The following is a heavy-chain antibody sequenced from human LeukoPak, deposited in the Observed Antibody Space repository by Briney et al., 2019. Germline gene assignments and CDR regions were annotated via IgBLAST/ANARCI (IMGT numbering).Heavy chain of an antibody. CDR2: IYHSGST. J-gene: IGHJ3*02. Sequence: SETLSLTCTVSGGSISSYYWSWIRQPPGKGLEWIGYIYHSGSTYYNPSLKSRVTISVDRSKNQFSLKLSSVTAADTAVYYCARGNYGSAFDIWGQGTMVTVSS. D-gene: IGHD4-11*01. V-gene: IGHV4-59*12. CDR1: GGSISSYY. CDR3: ARGNYGSAFDI.